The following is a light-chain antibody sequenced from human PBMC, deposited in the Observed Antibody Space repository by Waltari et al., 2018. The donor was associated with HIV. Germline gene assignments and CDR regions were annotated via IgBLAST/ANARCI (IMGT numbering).Light chain of an antibody. CDR2: GAS. Sequence: EIVMTQSPATLSVSPGERATLSCRVSQSVSSNLAWYQQKPGQAPRLLIYGASTRATGIPARFSGSGSGTEFTLTISSLQSEDFAVYYCQQYNKAFGQGTKVEIK. V-gene: IGKV3-15*01. CDR1: QSVSSN. CDR3: QQYNKA. J-gene: IGKJ1*01.